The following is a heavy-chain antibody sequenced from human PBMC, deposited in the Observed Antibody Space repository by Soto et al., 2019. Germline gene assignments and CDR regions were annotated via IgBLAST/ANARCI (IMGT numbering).Heavy chain of an antibody. J-gene: IGHJ5*02. Sequence: PSETLSLTCTVSGGSISSSSYYWGWIRQPPGEGLEWIGSIYYSGSTYYNPSLKSRVTISVDTSKNQFSLKLSSVTAADTAVYYCARPTYYYDSSGYFNWFDPWGQGTLVTVSS. D-gene: IGHD3-22*01. CDR3: ARPTYYYDSSGYFNWFDP. CDR1: GGSISSSSYY. V-gene: IGHV4-39*01. CDR2: IYYSGST.